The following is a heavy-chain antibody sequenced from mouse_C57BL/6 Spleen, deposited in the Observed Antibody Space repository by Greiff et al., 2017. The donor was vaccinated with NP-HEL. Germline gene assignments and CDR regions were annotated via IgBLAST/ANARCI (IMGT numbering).Heavy chain of an antibody. V-gene: IGHV1-5*01. CDR1: GYTFTSYW. Sequence: EVQLQQSGTVLARPGASVKMSCKTSGYTFTSYWMHWVKQRPGQGLEWIGAIYPGNSDTSYNQKFKGKAKLTAVTSASTAYMELSSLTNEDSAVYYCTKEGITTVVEDWYFDVWGTGTTVTVSS. CDR3: TKEGITTVVEDWYFDV. CDR2: IYPGNSDT. J-gene: IGHJ1*03. D-gene: IGHD1-1*01.